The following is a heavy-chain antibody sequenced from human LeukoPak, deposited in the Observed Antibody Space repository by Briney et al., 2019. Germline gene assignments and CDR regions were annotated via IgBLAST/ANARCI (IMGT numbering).Heavy chain of an antibody. Sequence: SETLSLTCTVSGYSISSGYYWGWIRQPPGKGLEGIGSIYHSGSTYYNPSLKSRVTISVDTSKNQFSLKLGSVTAADTAVYYCAREGPFRYCSSTSCPWGQGTLVTVSS. V-gene: IGHV4-38-2*02. CDR1: GYSISSGYY. CDR3: AREGPFRYCSSTSCP. CDR2: IYHSGST. D-gene: IGHD2-2*01. J-gene: IGHJ5*02.